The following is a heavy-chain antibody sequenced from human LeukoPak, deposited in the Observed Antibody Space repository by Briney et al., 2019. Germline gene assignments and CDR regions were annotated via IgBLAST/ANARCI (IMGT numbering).Heavy chain of an antibody. CDR1: GGSISSSSYY. CDR3: ARGYCSGGSCYSYYYYNYMDV. J-gene: IGHJ6*03. CDR2: IHYSGST. Sequence: SETLSLTCTVSGGSISSSSYYWGWIRQPPGKGLEWIGSIHYSGSTNYNPSLKSRVTISVDTSKNQFSLKLSPVTAADTAVYYCARGYCSGGSCYSYYYYNYMDVWGKGTTVTVSS. V-gene: IGHV4-39*07. D-gene: IGHD2-15*01.